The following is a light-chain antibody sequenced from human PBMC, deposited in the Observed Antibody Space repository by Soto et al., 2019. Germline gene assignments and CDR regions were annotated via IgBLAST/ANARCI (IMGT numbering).Light chain of an antibody. Sequence: EILMTQSPATLSVSPGERATLSCRASQSVSNNLAWYQQRPGQAPRLLIYGASTRATGIPARFSGSGSGTEFTLTISSLQSEDFAVYYCQQYNDWPPWTFGQGTKVDI. CDR1: QSVSNN. CDR3: QQYNDWPPWT. V-gene: IGKV3-15*01. J-gene: IGKJ1*01. CDR2: GAS.